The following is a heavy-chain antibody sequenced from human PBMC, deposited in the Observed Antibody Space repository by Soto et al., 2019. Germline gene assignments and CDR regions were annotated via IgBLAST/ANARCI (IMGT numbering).Heavy chain of an antibody. CDR3: ARVSYGGNFGY. CDR1: GFTFSSYA. J-gene: IGHJ4*02. V-gene: IGHV3-23*01. CDR2: ISGSGGST. D-gene: IGHD4-17*01. Sequence: GGSLRLSCAVAGFTFSSYAMNWVRQAPGKGLEWVSGISGSGGSTYHADSVKGRLTISRDNSKNSLYLQMNSLRAEDTAVYYCARVSYGGNFGYWGQGTLVTVSS.